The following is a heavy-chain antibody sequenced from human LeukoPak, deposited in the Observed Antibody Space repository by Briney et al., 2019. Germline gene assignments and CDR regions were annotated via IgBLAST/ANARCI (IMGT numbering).Heavy chain of an antibody. D-gene: IGHD3-10*01. V-gene: IGHV3-7*01. Sequence: PGGSLRLSCAASGFSFSSYWMAWVRQAPGKGLEWVANIKPDGSEKKYGDSVKGRFTISRDNAKNSVYLQMSSLRAEETAVYYCARDWTYYYGSGSYYPLYFDYWGQGNLVTVSS. CDR1: GFSFSSYW. CDR2: IKPDGSEK. J-gene: IGHJ4*02. CDR3: ARDWTYYYGSGSYYPLYFDY.